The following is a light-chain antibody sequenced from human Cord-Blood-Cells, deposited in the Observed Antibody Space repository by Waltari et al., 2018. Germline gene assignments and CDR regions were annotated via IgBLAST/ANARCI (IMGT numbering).Light chain of an antibody. CDR2: GAS. CDR3: QQYNNWPPYT. V-gene: IGKV3-15*01. J-gene: IGKJ2*01. CDR1: QSVSSN. Sequence: IVMTHSPATLSVSPGERATLSCRASQSVSSNLAWYQQKPGQAPRLLIYGASTRATGMPARFSGSGSGTEFTLTISSLQSEDFAVYYCQQYNNWPPYTFGQGTKLEIK.